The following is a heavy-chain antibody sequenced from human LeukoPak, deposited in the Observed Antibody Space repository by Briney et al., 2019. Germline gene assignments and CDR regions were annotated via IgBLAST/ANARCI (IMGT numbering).Heavy chain of an antibody. CDR1: GFTFSNSC. CDR2: IKSKTDGGTT. CDR3: TTDPYSGRYFDRLDLFDY. V-gene: IGHV3-15*01. Sequence: GGSLRLSCAASGFTFSNSCMSWVRQSPGKGLEWVGRIKSKTDGGTTYYAAPVKGRFTISIDDSKNTLYLQMNSLKTEDTAVYECTTDPYSGRYFDRLDLFDYWGQGTLVTVSS. D-gene: IGHD1-26*01. J-gene: IGHJ4*02.